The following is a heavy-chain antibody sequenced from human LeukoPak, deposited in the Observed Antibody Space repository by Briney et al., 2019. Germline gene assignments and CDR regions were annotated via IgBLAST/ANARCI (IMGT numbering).Heavy chain of an antibody. CDR1: GFTVSSYE. CDR3: AREGSGWYVGGNWFDP. D-gene: IGHD6-19*01. Sequence: GGSLRLSCAASGFTVSSYEMNWVRQAPGKGLEWVSYISSSGSTIYYADSVKGRFTISRDNAKNSLYLQMNSLRAEDTAVYYCAREGSGWYVGGNWFDPWGQGTLVTVSS. V-gene: IGHV3-48*03. J-gene: IGHJ5*02. CDR2: ISSSGSTI.